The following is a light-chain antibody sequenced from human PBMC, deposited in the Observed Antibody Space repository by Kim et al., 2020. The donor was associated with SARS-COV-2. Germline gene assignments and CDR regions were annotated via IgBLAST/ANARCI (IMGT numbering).Light chain of an antibody. CDR1: CSSIGAGYY. V-gene: IGLV1-40*01. Sequence: GERVTIHCTGSCSSIGAGYYVHWYQQLPGTAPKLLIYGNKNRPSGVPDRFSGSQSGTSASLAITGLQAADEADYYCQSFDSSLREVFGGGTQLTVL. CDR2: GNK. J-gene: IGLJ2*01. CDR3: QSFDSSLREV.